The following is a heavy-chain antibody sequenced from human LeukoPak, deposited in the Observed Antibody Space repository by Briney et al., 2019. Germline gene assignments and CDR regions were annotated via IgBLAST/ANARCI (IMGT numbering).Heavy chain of an antibody. CDR3: ARFYYDSTPSAFDI. J-gene: IGHJ3*02. V-gene: IGHV1-8*01. CDR1: GYTFTSCD. D-gene: IGHD3-22*01. Sequence: ASVKVSCKASGYTFTSCDINWVRQATGQGLEWMGWMNPNSGNTGYAQKFQGRVTMTRNTSISTAYMELSSLRSEDTAVYYCARFYYDSTPSAFDIWGQGTMVTVSS. CDR2: MNPNSGNT.